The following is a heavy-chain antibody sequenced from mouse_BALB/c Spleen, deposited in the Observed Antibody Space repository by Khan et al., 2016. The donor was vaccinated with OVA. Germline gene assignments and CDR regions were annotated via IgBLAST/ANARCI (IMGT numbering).Heavy chain of an antibody. CDR1: GDSITSGY. V-gene: IGHV3-8*02. Sequence: EVKLLESGPSLVKPSQTLSLTCSVTGDSITSGYWCWIRKFPGNKLEYMGYILYSGSTYYNPSLKSRISIPRHTSQNQYYLQLNSVTTEDTATYYCARSTYRYAFAYWGQGTLVTVSA. CDR3: ARSTYRYAFAY. D-gene: IGHD2-14*01. CDR2: ILYSGST. J-gene: IGHJ3*01.